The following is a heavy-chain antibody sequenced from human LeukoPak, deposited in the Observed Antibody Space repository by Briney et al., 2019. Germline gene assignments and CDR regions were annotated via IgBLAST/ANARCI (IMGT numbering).Heavy chain of an antibody. CDR1: GFTFSSYG. CDR3: AKTLAGSYSGYSSSWYIGTGFEN. J-gene: IGHJ4*02. CDR2: ISGSGGSP. Sequence: GGSLRLSCAASGFTFSSYGMSWVPQAPGKGLEWVSAISGSGGSPYYADSVKGRFTISRDNSKNTLYLQMNSLRAEDTAVYYCAKTLAGSYSGYSSSWYIGTGFENWGQGTLVTVSS. V-gene: IGHV3-23*01. D-gene: IGHD6-13*01.